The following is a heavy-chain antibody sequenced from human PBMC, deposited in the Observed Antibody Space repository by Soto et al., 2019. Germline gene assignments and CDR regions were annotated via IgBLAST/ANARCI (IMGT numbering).Heavy chain of an antibody. CDR3: ARGGTWYYFDY. Sequence: QVQLQESGPGLVKPSETLSLTCTVSGGSIRSYYWNWIRQPPGKGLEWIGYISYSGSTNYNPSLKSRVTISVDTSKPQLSLKLSSVTAADTGVYYCARGGTWYYFDYWGQGTLVTVSS. CDR2: ISYSGST. J-gene: IGHJ4*02. V-gene: IGHV4-59*01. D-gene: IGHD6-13*01. CDR1: GGSIRSYY.